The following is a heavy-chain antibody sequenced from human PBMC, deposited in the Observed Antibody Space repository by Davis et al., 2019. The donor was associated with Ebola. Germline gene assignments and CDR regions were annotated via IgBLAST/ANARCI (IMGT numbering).Heavy chain of an antibody. D-gene: IGHD2-15*01. J-gene: IGHJ5*02. CDR1: GFTFSSYS. Sequence: GGSLRLSCAASGFTFSSYSMNWVRQAPGKGLEWVSCISSGGNTIYYADSVKGRFTISRDNAKNSLYLQMDSLRAEDTAVYTCARGGSFDPWGQGTLVIVSS. CDR3: ARGGSFDP. V-gene: IGHV3-48*04. CDR2: ISSGGNTI.